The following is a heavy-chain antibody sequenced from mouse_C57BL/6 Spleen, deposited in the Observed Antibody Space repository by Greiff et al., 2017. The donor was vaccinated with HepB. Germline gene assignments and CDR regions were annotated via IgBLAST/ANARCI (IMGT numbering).Heavy chain of an antibody. D-gene: IGHD2-5*01. CDR2: IRLKSDNYAT. J-gene: IGHJ4*01. Sequence: EVKLMESGGGLVQPGGSMKLSCVASGFTFSNYWMNWVRQSPEKGLERVAQIRLKSDNYATHYAESVKGRFTISRDDSKSSVYLQMNNLRAEDTGIYYCTGAYYSILYAMDYWGQGTSVTVSS. CDR1: GFTFSNYW. V-gene: IGHV6-3*01. CDR3: TGAYYSILYAMDY.